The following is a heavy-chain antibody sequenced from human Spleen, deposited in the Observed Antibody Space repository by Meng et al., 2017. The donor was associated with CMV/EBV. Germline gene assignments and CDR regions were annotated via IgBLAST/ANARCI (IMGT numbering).Heavy chain of an antibody. V-gene: IGHV4-39*07. CDR2: IYYSGST. D-gene: IGHD3-3*01. CDR3: ARDFGVDDP. J-gene: IGHJ5*02. CDR1: GGSISSSSYY. Sequence: SETLSLTCTVSGGSISSSSYYWGWIRQPPGKGLEWIGSIYYSGSTYYNPSLKSRVTISVDTSKNQFSLKLSSVTAADTAVYYCARDFGVDDPWGQGTLVTVSS.